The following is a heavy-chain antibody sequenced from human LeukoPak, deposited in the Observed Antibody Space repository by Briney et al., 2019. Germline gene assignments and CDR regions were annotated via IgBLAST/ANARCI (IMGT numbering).Heavy chain of an antibody. J-gene: IGHJ6*03. CDR2: INPNSGVT. CDR3: ARGDHYYYMDV. CDR1: GYTFTGYY. Sequence: GASVKVSCKASGYTFTGYYMHWVRQAPGQGREWMGWINPNSGVTKYAQKFQGRVTMTWDTSISTGDMELSRLRSDDTAVYYCARGDHYYYMDVWGKGTTVTVSS. V-gene: IGHV1-2*02.